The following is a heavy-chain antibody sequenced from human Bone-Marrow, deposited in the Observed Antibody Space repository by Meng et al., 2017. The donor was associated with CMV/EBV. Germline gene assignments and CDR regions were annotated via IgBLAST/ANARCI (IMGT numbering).Heavy chain of an antibody. V-gene: IGHV4-34*01. Sequence: SETLSLTCAVDGGSFSGYDWSWIRQPPGKGLEWIGESNHSGSTYYNPSLKSRVTISVDTSKNQFSLKLSSVTAADTAVYYCARDPYDFWSGSHWFDPWGQGPLVTFSS. D-gene: IGHD3-3*01. J-gene: IGHJ5*02. CDR1: GGSFSGYD. CDR2: SNHSGST. CDR3: ARDPYDFWSGSHWFDP.